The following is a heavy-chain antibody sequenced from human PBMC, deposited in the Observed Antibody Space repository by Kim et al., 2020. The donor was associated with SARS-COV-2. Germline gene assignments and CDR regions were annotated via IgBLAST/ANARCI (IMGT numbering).Heavy chain of an antibody. J-gene: IGHJ4*02. V-gene: IGHV4-59*01. CDR3: ARDNRFGELLFFDY. Sequence: PSPKSRVPISVDTSKNQFSLKLSSVTAADTAVYYCARDNRFGELLFFDYWGQGTLVTVSS. D-gene: IGHD3-10*01.